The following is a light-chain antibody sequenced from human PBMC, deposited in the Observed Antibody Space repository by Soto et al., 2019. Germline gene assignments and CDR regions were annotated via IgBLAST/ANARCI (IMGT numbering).Light chain of an antibody. Sequence: QSVLTQPPSVSGAPGQRVTISCTGSSSNIGAGYDVHWYQQLPGTAPKLLIYGNSNRPSGVPDRFSGSKSGTSASLAITGLQAEDEADYYCQSYDSRLRVVFGAGTKLTVL. J-gene: IGLJ2*01. CDR3: QSYDSRLRVV. CDR2: GNS. V-gene: IGLV1-40*01. CDR1: SSNIGAGYD.